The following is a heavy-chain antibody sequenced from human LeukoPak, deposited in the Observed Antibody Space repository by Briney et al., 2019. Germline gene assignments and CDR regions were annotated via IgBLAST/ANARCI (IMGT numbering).Heavy chain of an antibody. Sequence: SETLSLTCTASGGSISSYYWSWIRQPPGKGLEWIGYIYYSGSTNHNPSLKSRVTISVDTSKNQFSLKLSSVTAADTAVYYCARLGLYGDYPYYYYYYMDVWGKGTTVTVSS. CDR2: IYYSGST. D-gene: IGHD4-17*01. V-gene: IGHV4-59*01. J-gene: IGHJ6*03. CDR1: GGSISSYY. CDR3: ARLGLYGDYPYYYYYYMDV.